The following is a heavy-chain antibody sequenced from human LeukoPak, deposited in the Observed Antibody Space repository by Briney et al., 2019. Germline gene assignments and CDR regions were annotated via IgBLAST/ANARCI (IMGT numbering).Heavy chain of an antibody. CDR3: TTDRGDYGIPY. J-gene: IGHJ4*02. D-gene: IGHD4-17*01. V-gene: IGHV3-15*01. Sequence: PGGSLRLSCVVSGFTFSDFHMSWLRQAPGKGLEWVGRIKSKIDGGTADYAAPVKGRFTISRDDSKNMLYLQMNSLKTEDTAVYYCTTDRGDYGIPYWGQGTLVTVSS. CDR1: GFTFSDFH. CDR2: IKSKIDGGTA.